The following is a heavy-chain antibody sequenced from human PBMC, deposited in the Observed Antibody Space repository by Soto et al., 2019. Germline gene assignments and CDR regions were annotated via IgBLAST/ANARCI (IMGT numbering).Heavy chain of an antibody. V-gene: IGHV3-30*18. CDR1: GFTFSSYG. CDR2: ISYDGSNK. D-gene: IGHD1-26*01. CDR3: AKVKNRWSGSYHPLNYYYYYGMDV. J-gene: IGHJ6*02. Sequence: PGGSLRLSCAASGFTFSSYGMHWVRQAPGKGLEWVAVISYDGSNKYYADSVKGRFTISRDNSKNTLYLQMNSLRAEDTAVYYCAKVKNRWSGSYHPLNYYYYYGMDVRGQGTTVTVSS.